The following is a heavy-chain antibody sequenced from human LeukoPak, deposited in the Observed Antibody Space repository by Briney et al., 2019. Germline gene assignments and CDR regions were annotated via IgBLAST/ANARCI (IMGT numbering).Heavy chain of an antibody. D-gene: IGHD6-13*01. J-gene: IGHJ4*02. CDR1: GGSISSSSYY. V-gene: IGHV4-39*01. CDR3: ARPIAAGTIGYFDN. CDR2: IHYSGTT. Sequence: PSETLSLTCTVSGGSISSSSYYWGRIRQPPGKGLEWIGSIHYSGTTYYNASLQSRVTISVDTSKNQFYLKLNSVTAADTAVYYCARPIAAGTIGYFDNWGQGTLVTVSS.